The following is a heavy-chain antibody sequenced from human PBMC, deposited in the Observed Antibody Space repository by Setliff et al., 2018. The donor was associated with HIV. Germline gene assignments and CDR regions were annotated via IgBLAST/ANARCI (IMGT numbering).Heavy chain of an antibody. Sequence: PSETLSLTCTVSGFSITSTNFYWGWIRQPPGKGLEWIGSISSGGNTYYNTSLKSRVTMSINRSNNQFPLKLSSVTAAETSVYHCAKLYLNTGGYWASTYRYLDLWGRGTLVTVSS. J-gene: IGHJ2*01. D-gene: IGHD2-8*02. CDR1: GFSITSTNFY. CDR3: AKLYLNTGGYWASTYRYLDL. CDR2: ISSGGNT. V-gene: IGHV4-39*01.